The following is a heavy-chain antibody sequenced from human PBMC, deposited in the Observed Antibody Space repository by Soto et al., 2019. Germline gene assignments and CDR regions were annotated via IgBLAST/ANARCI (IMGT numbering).Heavy chain of an antibody. J-gene: IGHJ4*02. CDR3: ARCVGAVPGSN. CDR2: RRGDGSEN. V-gene: IGHV3-7*05. Sequence: EVQLVESGGGLVQPGGSLRLSCAASGFTFSDYWMSWVRQAPGKGPEWVANRRGDGSENYYVDSVKGRFTISRDNAKSTLFLQMNSLRAEDTAVYYCARCVGAVPGSNWGQGTLVTVSP. CDR1: GFTFSDYW. D-gene: IGHD6-19*01.